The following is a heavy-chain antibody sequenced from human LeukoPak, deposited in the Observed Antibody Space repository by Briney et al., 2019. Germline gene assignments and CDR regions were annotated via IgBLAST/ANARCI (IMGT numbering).Heavy chain of an antibody. D-gene: IGHD3-10*01. J-gene: IGHJ4*02. Sequence: GGSLRLSCAAAGFMFSNYVMYWVRQGPGKGLEWVAVISYDGSNKYYADSVKGRFTISRDNSKNTLYLQMSSLSAEDTAVYYCARTTTPHYYGSGSYALGYWGQGTLVTVPS. CDR2: ISYDGSNK. CDR3: ARTTTPHYYGSGSYALGY. CDR1: GFMFSNYV. V-gene: IGHV3-30-3*01.